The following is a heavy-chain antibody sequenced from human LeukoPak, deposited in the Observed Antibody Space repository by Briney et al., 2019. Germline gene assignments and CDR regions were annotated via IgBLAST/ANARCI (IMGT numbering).Heavy chain of an antibody. CDR2: IKQDGSEK. CDR1: GFTFSSYW. V-gene: IGHV3-7*01. D-gene: IGHD6-6*01. J-gene: IGHJ4*02. CDR3: ARVRIAARPFYDY. Sequence: PGGSLRLSCAASGFTFSSYWMSWVRQAPGKGLEWVANIKQDGSEKYYVDSVKGRFTISRDNAKNSLYLQMNSLRAEDTAVYYCARVRIAARPFYDYWGQGTLVTVSS.